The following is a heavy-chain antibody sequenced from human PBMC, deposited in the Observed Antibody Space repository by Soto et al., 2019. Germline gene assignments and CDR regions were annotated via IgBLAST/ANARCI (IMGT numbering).Heavy chain of an antibody. J-gene: IGHJ5*02. CDR2: IYYSGST. Sequence: SETLSLTCTVSGGSISSYYWSWIRQPPGKGLEWIGYIYYSGSTNYNPSLKSRVTISVDTSKNQFSLKLSSVTAADTAVYYCARGGVAAAGTWSWFDPWGQGTLVTVSS. CDR1: GGSISSYY. V-gene: IGHV4-59*01. D-gene: IGHD6-13*01. CDR3: ARGGVAAAGTWSWFDP.